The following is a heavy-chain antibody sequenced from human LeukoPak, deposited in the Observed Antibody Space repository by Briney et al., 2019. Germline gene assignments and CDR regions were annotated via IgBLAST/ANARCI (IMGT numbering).Heavy chain of an antibody. CDR3: AKVRSGSANWALRIFDD. CDR2: ISPGGGTT. V-gene: IGHV3-23*01. Sequence: GGSLRLSCAVSGFAFGSEAMSWVRQSPARGLEWVASISPGGGTTYYADYVKGRFTISRDNSNNSLYVQMNSLRAEDTAVYYCAKVRSGSANWALRIFDDWGQGTLVTVSS. CDR1: GFAFGSEA. J-gene: IGHJ4*02. D-gene: IGHD1-1*01.